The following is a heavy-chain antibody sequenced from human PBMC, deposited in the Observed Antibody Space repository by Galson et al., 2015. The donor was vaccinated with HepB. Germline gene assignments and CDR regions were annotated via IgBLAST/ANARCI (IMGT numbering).Heavy chain of an antibody. CDR3: VTGRPPFYFHY. Sequence: QSGAAVKKPGESLKISCTGSGYNFASYWIGWVRQMPGKGLEWMGIFYPGHSDTRYRPSFQGQVTISADKSISTAYLQWSSLKASDTAIYYCVTGRPPFYFHYWGQGTLVTVSS. J-gene: IGHJ4*02. CDR2: FYPGHSDT. D-gene: IGHD2-8*02. CDR1: GYNFASYW. V-gene: IGHV5-51*03.